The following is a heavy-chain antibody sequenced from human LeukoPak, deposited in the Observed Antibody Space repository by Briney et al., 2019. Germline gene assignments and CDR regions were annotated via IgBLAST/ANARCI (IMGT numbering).Heavy chain of an antibody. Sequence: GGSLRLSCAASGFTFSSYWMHWVRQAPGKGLVWVSRINSEGSSTSYADSVKGRFTISRDNAKNTLYLQMNSLRAEDTAVYYCARVYHSYDFWSGYYTTLYYFDYWGQGTLVTVSS. CDR2: INSEGSST. CDR1: GFTFSSYW. D-gene: IGHD3-3*01. J-gene: IGHJ4*02. CDR3: ARVYHSYDFWSGYYTTLYYFDY. V-gene: IGHV3-74*01.